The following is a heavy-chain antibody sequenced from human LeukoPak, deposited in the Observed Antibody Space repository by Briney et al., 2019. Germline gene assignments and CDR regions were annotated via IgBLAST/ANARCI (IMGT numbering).Heavy chain of an antibody. CDR3: AKSARTYSYYMDV. Sequence: PGGSLRLSCAASGFTFDDYAMHWVRQAPGKGLEWVSGISWNSGSIGYADSVKGRFTISRDNAKNSLYLQMNSLRAEDTALYYCAKSARTYSYYMDVWGKGTTVTVSS. CDR2: ISWNSGSI. CDR1: GFTFDDYA. V-gene: IGHV3-9*01. J-gene: IGHJ6*03. D-gene: IGHD6-25*01.